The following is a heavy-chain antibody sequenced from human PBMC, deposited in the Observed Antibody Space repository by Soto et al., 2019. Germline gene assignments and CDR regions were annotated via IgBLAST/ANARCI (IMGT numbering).Heavy chain of an antibody. CDR1: GFTFSSYS. D-gene: IGHD3-3*01. CDR2: ISSSSSTI. CDR3: ARSCITYYDFWSGLASDAFDI. V-gene: IGHV3-48*02. Sequence: AGGSLRLSCAASGFTFSSYSMNWVRQAPGKGLEWVSYISSSSSTIYYADSVKGRFTISRDNAKNSLYLQMNSLRDEDTAVYYCARSCITYYDFWSGLASDAFDIWGQGTMVTVSS. J-gene: IGHJ3*02.